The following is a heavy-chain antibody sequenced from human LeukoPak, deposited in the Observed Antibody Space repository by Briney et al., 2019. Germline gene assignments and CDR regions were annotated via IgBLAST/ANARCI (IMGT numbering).Heavy chain of an antibody. CDR1: GFTFSSYS. Sequence: KSGGSLRLSCAASGFTFSSYSMNWVRQAPGKGLEWVSSISSSSSYIYYADSVKGRFTISRDNAKNSLYLQMNSLRAEDTAVYYCARSYPYYYDSSGYYPDYWGQGTLVTVPS. V-gene: IGHV3-21*01. D-gene: IGHD3-22*01. CDR2: ISSSSSYI. J-gene: IGHJ4*02. CDR3: ARSYPYYYDSSGYYPDY.